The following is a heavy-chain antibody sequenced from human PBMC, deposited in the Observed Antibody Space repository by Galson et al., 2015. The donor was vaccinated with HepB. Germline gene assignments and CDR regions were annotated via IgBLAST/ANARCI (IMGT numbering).Heavy chain of an antibody. CDR1: GDRVSSNSAA. J-gene: IGHJ3*02. V-gene: IGHV6-1*01. D-gene: IGHD3-22*01. CDR3: ARDAITYYYDSSGYYGQGAFDI. Sequence: CAISGDRVSSNSAAWNWIRQSPSRGLEWLGRTYYRSKWYNDYAVSVKSRITINPDTSKNQFSLQLNSVTPEDTAVYYCARDAITYYYDSSGYYGQGAFDIWGQGTMVTVSS. CDR2: TYYRSKWYN.